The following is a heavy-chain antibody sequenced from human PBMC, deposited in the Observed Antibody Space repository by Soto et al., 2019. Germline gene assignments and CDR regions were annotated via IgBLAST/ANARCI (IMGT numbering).Heavy chain of an antibody. V-gene: IGHV1-18*01. Sequence: ASVKVSCKASGYTFKSYGINWVRQAPGQGLEWLGWISAYNGDTHYAQHLRGRVTVTTDTSTTTAYMELRNLRSDDTAVYYCAKGAERTVQRFLDWVCGHWGQGTPVTVSS. CDR2: ISAYNGDT. CDR1: GYTFKSYG. J-gene: IGHJ4*02. CDR3: AKGAERTVQRFLDWVCGH. D-gene: IGHD3-9*01.